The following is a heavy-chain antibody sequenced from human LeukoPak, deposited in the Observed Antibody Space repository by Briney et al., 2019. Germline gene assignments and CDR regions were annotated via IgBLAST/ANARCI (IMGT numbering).Heavy chain of an antibody. J-gene: IGHJ2*01. V-gene: IGHV3-7*01. Sequence: GGSLRLSCLASGFSFSKYWMAWARQSPGKGLEWLANIGQDGSEQKYVDSVKGRFTISRDNAKNSLYLQMNRLRVEDTAVNYCATPKQEGKGRWYHDLWGRGTMVTVSP. CDR3: ATPKQEGKGRWYHDL. D-gene: IGHD1-26*01. CDR1: GFSFSKYW. CDR2: IGQDGSEQ.